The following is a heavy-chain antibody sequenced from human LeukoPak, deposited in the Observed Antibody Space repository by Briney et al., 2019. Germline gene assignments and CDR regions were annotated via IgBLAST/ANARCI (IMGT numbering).Heavy chain of an antibody. CDR3: AREAVGQWLSY. J-gene: IGHJ4*02. D-gene: IGHD6-19*01. CDR2: ISYDGSNK. CDR1: GFTFSSYG. Sequence: GGSLRLSCAASGFTFSSYGMHWVRQAPGKGLEWVAVISYDGSNKYYADSVKGRFTISRDNSKNTLYLQMNSLRAEDTAVYYCAREAVGQWLSYWGQGTLVTVSS. V-gene: IGHV3-30*03.